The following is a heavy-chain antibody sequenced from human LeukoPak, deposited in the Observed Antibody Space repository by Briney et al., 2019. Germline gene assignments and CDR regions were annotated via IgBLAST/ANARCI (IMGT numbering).Heavy chain of an antibody. Sequence: GGSLRLSCAASGFTFSSYSMTWVRQAPGKGLEWVSYISSSSSTIYYADSVKGRFTISRDNAKNSLYLQMNSLRAEDTAVYYCARGRGYYDYWGQGTLVTVSS. CDR3: ARGRGYYDY. J-gene: IGHJ4*02. CDR1: GFTFSSYS. CDR2: ISSSSSTI. V-gene: IGHV3-48*01.